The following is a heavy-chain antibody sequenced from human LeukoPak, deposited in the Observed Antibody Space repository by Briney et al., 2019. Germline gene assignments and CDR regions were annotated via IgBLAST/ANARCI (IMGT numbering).Heavy chain of an antibody. CDR2: TSAYSGDT. V-gene: IGHV1-18*01. Sequence: ASVKVSCKTSGYNFNNYGISWVRQAPGQGLEWMGWTSAYSGDTNYAQKLQGRVTMTTDTSTSTAYMELRSLRSDDTAVYYCARLEMYNYDSSGYYLGGYFDYWGQGTLVTVSS. CDR1: GYNFNNYG. D-gene: IGHD3-22*01. J-gene: IGHJ4*02. CDR3: ARLEMYNYDSSGYYLGGYFDY.